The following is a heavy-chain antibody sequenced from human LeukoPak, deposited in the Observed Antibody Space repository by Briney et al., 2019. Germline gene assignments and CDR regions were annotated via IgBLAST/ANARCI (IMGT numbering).Heavy chain of an antibody. V-gene: IGHV4-39*01. CDR3: ARQSWSGYSYYYYYMDV. CDR1: GGSISSSSYY. D-gene: IGHD1-14*01. CDR2: IYYSGST. Sequence: SETLSLTCTVSGGSISSSSYYWGWIRQPPGKGLEWIGSIYYSGSTYYNPSLKSRVTISVDTSKNQFSLKLSSATAADTAVYYCARQSWSGYSYYYYYMDVWGKGTTVTVFS. J-gene: IGHJ6*03.